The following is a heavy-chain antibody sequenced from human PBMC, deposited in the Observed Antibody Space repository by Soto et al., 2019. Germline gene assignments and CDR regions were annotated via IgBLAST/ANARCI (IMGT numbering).Heavy chain of an antibody. J-gene: IGHJ6*03. D-gene: IGHD3-3*01. CDR2: IIPILGIA. CDR3: ARGLRLLEWSSYDYMDV. CDR1: GGTFSSYT. Sequence: QVQLVQSGAEVKKPGSSVKVSCKASGGTFSSYTISWVRQAPGQGLEWMGRIIPILGIANYAQKFQGRVTITADKSTSTAYMELSSLRSEDTAVYYCARGLRLLEWSSYDYMDVWGKGTTVTVSS. V-gene: IGHV1-69*02.